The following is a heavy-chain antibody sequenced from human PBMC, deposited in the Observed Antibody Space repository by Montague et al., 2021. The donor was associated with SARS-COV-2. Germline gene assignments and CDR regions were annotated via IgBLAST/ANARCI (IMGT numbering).Heavy chain of an antibody. CDR1: GASISTGIYY. J-gene: IGHJ6*02. CDR3: ARRIDYYGIDV. D-gene: IGHD1-26*01. V-gene: IGHV4-61*02. Sequence: TLSLTCTVSGASISTGIYYWSWIRQPAGKGLEWIGRIRTTGHTDYNSSLESRVTISVDTSKNQFSLKLSSVTAADTAVYYCARRIDYYGIDVWGQGTTVTVSS. CDR2: IRTTGHT.